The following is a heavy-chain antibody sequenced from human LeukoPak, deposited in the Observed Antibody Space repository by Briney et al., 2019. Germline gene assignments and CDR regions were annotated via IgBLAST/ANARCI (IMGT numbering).Heavy chain of an antibody. CDR3: ARGITMVRGVNPNFDY. CDR1: GYTFTGYY. J-gene: IGHJ4*02. CDR2: INPNSGGT. D-gene: IGHD3-10*01. V-gene: IGHV1-2*02. Sequence: ASVKVSCKASGYTFTGYYMHWVRQAPGQGREWMGWINPNSGGTNYAQKFQGRVTMTRDTSISTAYMELSRLRSDDTAVYYCARGITMVRGVNPNFDYWGQGTLVTVSS.